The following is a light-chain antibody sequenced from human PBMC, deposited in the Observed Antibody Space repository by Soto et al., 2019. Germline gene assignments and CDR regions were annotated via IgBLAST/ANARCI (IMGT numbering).Light chain of an antibody. CDR2: EVT. Sequence: QSALTQPASVSGSPGQSITISCTGTSSDVADYDYVSWYQQHPGKVPKLMIFEVTNRPSGVSARFSGSKSGSTASLTISGLQPEDEADYYCSSYTSSSTVVFGGGTKVTVL. CDR3: SSYTSSSTVV. J-gene: IGLJ2*01. V-gene: IGLV2-14*01. CDR1: SSDVADYDY.